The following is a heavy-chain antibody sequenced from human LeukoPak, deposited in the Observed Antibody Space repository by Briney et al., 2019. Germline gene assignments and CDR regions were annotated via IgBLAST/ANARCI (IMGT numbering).Heavy chain of an antibody. Sequence: AGGSLRLSCAASGFTFSSYGMHWVRQAPGKGLEWVAVISYDGSNKYYADSVKGRFTISRDNSKNTLYLQMNSLRAKETAVYYCAKEKSIRFWGWLSNYFDYWGQGTLVTVSS. CDR2: ISYDGSNK. J-gene: IGHJ4*02. D-gene: IGHD3-3*01. CDR1: GFTFSSYG. CDR3: AKEKSIRFWGWLSNYFDY. V-gene: IGHV3-30*18.